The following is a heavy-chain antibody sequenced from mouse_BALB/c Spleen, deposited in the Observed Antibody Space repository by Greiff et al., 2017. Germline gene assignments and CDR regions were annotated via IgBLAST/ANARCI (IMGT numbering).Heavy chain of an antibody. CDR1: GFSLTSYG. Sequence: VQLQQSGPGLVQPSQSLSITCTVSGFSLTSYGVHWVRQSPGKGLEWLGVIWSGGSTDYNAAFISRLSISKDNSKSQVFFKMNSLQANDTAIYYCARRDYDYGAMDYWGQGTSVTVSS. CDR2: IWSGGST. V-gene: IGHV2-2*02. CDR3: ARRDYDYGAMDY. D-gene: IGHD2-4*01. J-gene: IGHJ4*01.